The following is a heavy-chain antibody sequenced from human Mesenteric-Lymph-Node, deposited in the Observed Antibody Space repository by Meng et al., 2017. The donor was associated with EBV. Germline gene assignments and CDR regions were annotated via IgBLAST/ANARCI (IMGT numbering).Heavy chain of an antibody. V-gene: IGHV1-18*01. CDR3: ARGNGATT. CDR1: GYTFTGIG. CDR2: ISTYNGNT. Sequence: QVQLVHSGAEVKKPGASVKGSFKAFGYTFTGIGINWVRQAPGQGLEWMGYISTYNGNTNYAQKLQGRLTMTTDTSTSTAYMELTSLTSDDTAVYYCARGNGATTWGQGTLVTVSS. J-gene: IGHJ5*02. D-gene: IGHD5-24*01.